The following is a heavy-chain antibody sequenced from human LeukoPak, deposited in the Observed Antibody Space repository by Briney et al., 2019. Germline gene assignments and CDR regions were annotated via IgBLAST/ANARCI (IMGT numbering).Heavy chain of an antibody. CDR1: GYTFTDYY. V-gene: IGHV1-2*02. D-gene: IGHD6-19*01. Sequence: ASVTVSCKASGYTFTDYYMHWVRQAPGQGLEWMAWINPNSGATEYAQRFQGRVTTTRDTSIKTVYMEMSSLRSDDAAVYYCARGTPMAVAGKRAFDIWGQGTMVTVSS. CDR2: INPNSGAT. J-gene: IGHJ3*02. CDR3: ARGTPMAVAGKRAFDI.